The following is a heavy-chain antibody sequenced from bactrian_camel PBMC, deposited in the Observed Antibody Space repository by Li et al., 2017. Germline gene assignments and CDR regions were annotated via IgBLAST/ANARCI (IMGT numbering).Heavy chain of an antibody. D-gene: IGHD3*01. CDR3: AAEMYYWGESFSLCPVSFGH. V-gene: IGHV3S53*01. CDR2: IDSDGNS. Sequence: VQLVESGGGSVQPGGSLRLSCAISGTPSPGYCVGWFRQAPGKQGEGVAAIDSDGNSVYIEAVEGRFTISADNAKNTLFLQMDSLKVEDTAMYYCAAEMYYWGESFSLCPVSFGHWGQGTQVTVS. CDR1: GTPSPGYC. J-gene: IGHJ4*01.